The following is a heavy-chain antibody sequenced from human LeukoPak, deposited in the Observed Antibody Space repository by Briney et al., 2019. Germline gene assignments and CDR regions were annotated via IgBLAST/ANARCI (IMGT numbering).Heavy chain of an antibody. CDR2: IYYSGST. D-gene: IGHD1-26*01. V-gene: IGHV4-59*01. Sequence: KSSETLSLTCTVSGASISRYYWSWIRQPPGKGLEWIGYIYYSGSTSYNPSLKSRVTISLDTSKNQFSLKLTSVTAADTAMYYCARIRGWEGSRSYYYYYMDVWGKGTTVTVSS. CDR3: ARIRGWEGSRSYYYYYMDV. J-gene: IGHJ6*03. CDR1: GASISRYY.